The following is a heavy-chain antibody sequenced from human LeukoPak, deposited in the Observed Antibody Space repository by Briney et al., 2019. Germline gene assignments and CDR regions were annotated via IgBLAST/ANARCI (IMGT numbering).Heavy chain of an antibody. CDR2: ISSSSSTI. V-gene: IGHV3-48*02. D-gene: IGHD3-16*01. CDR1: GFIFSSYG. Sequence: GGSLRLSCAASGFIFSSYGMHWVRQAPGKGLEWVSYISSSSSTIYYADSVKGRFTISRDNAKNSLYLQMNSLRDEDTAVYRWGYGRPTGYWGQGTLVTVSS. J-gene: IGHJ4*02. CDR3: GYGRPTGY.